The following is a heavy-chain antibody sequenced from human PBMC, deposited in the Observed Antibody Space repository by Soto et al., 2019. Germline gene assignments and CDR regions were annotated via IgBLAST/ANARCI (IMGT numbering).Heavy chain of an antibody. CDR2: IYTSGST. CDR1: GGSISSYY. V-gene: IGHV4-4*07. J-gene: IGHJ6*02. CDR3: ATGRRYYGCDQHFLYYYYGMDV. D-gene: IGHD3-16*01. Sequence: SETLSLTCTVSGGSISSYYWSWIRQPAGKGLEWIGRIYTSGSTNYNPSLKSRVTMSVDTSKNQFSLKLSSVAAAATAVYYCATGRRYYGCDQHFLYYYYGMDVWGQGTTVTVSS.